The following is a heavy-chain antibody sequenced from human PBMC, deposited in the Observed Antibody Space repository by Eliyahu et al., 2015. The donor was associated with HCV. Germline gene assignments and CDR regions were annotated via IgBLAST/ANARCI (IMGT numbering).Heavy chain of an antibody. Sequence: VRQAPGQRLEWMGWINAGNGNTKYSQKFQGRVTITRDTSASTAYMELSSLRSEDTAVYYCARVGFWSGYYMGVDYYYGMDVWGQGTTVTVSS. CDR3: ARVGFWSGYYMGVDYYYGMDV. CDR2: INAGNGNT. D-gene: IGHD3-3*01. J-gene: IGHJ6*02. V-gene: IGHV1-3*01.